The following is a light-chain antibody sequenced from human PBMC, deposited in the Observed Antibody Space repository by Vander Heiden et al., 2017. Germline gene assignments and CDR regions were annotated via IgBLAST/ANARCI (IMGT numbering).Light chain of an antibody. CDR1: QAISDL. V-gene: IGKV3-15*01. CDR3: QQYHTSPCT. Sequence: DILMTQSPSTLSVSLGERVTLPCRASQAISDLLAWYQQKPGQAPKLLIYGASNWPTGVPSRFSGSGSGTDFTLTISSLQSEDFAIYYCQQYHTSPCTFGQGTKVEIK. CDR2: GAS. J-gene: IGKJ2*02.